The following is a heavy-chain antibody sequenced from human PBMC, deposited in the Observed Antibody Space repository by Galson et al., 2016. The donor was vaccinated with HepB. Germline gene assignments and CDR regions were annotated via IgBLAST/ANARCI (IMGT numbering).Heavy chain of an antibody. Sequence: SVKVSCKASGYAYTSYGINWLRQAPGQGPEWMGWISAANGNTLYAPKFQGGVTLTTDTSTSTAYMELTSLKSDDTAVYYCARSSFGVSNPWGQGTLVTVSS. V-gene: IGHV1-18*01. CDR2: ISAANGNT. CDR1: GYAYTSYG. D-gene: IGHD3-3*01. CDR3: ARSSFGVSNP. J-gene: IGHJ5*02.